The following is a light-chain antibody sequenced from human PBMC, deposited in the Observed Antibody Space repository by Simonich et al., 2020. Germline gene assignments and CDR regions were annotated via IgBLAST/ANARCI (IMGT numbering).Light chain of an antibody. J-gene: IGLJ3*02. CDR1: SSDGGGYHY. CDR2: DVS. V-gene: IGLV2-11*01. CDR3: SSYTSSSTWV. Sequence: QSALTQPRSVSGSPGQSVTISRTGTSSDGGGYHYVSWYQQHPGKAPKLMIYDVSKRPPGVSNRFSGSKSGNTASLAISGLQAEDEADYYCSSYTSSSTWVFGGGTKLTVL.